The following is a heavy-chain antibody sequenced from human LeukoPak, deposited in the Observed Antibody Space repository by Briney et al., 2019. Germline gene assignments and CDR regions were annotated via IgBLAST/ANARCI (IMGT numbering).Heavy chain of an antibody. Sequence: ASVKVSCKASGYTFTGYYTHWVRPVPGQGLEWMGWINPNSGGTNYAQKFQGRVTMTRDTSISTAYMELSRLRSDDTAVYYCARGFATVVNDYWGQGTLVTVSS. CDR3: ARGFATVVNDY. J-gene: IGHJ4*02. V-gene: IGHV1-2*02. CDR2: INPNSGGT. CDR1: GYTFTGYY. D-gene: IGHD4-23*01.